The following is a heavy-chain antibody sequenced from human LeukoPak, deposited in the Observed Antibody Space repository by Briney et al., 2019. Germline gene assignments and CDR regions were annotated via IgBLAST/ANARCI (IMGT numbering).Heavy chain of an antibody. CDR2: INHSGST. CDR1: GGSFSGYY. D-gene: IGHD3-10*01. V-gene: IGHV4-34*01. J-gene: IGHJ4*02. Sequence: SETLSLTCAVYGGSFSGYYWSWIRQPPGKGLEWIGEINHSGSTNYNPSLKSRVTISVDTSKNQFSLKLSSVTAADTAVYYCARAPPTTMVRGYFIDYWGQGTLVTVSS. CDR3: ARAPPTTMVRGYFIDY.